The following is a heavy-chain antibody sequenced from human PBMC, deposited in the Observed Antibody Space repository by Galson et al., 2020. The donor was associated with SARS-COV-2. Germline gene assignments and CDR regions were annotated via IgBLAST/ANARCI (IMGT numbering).Heavy chain of an antibody. D-gene: IGHD6-13*01. V-gene: IGHV6-1*01. J-gene: IGHJ5*02. CDR3: VRGGWSSGSWYGRTSDWFAP. CDR2: TYYRSKWYN. CDR1: GDSVSSNT. Sequence: SQTLSLTCAISGDSVSSNTWNWVRQSPSRGLEWLGRTYYRSKWYNDYAVFVKSRITINADTSQNQFSLQLSSVTPEDTAIYYCVRGGWSSGSWYGRTSDWFAPWGQGTLVTVSS.